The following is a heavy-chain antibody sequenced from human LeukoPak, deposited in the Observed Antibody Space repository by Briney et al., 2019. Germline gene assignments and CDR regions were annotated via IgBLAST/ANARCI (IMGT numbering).Heavy chain of an antibody. CDR1: GFTFDDYA. Sequence: GRSLRLSCAASGFTFDDYAMHWVRQGPGKGLEWVSGITWNSGIIGYADSVKGRFTISRDNAKNTLYLQMNSLRAEDTAVYYCARDAVLRFLEWLPHPGYAFDIWGQGTMVTASS. V-gene: IGHV3-9*01. D-gene: IGHD3-3*01. CDR2: ITWNSGII. J-gene: IGHJ3*02. CDR3: ARDAVLRFLEWLPHPGYAFDI.